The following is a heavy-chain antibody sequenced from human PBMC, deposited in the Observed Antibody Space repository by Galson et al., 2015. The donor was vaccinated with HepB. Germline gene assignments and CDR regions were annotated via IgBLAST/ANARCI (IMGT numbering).Heavy chain of an antibody. CDR2: FDPEDGET. D-gene: IGHD1-14*01. J-gene: IGHJ4*02. CDR3: AAIPGELSPGGLDN. Sequence: SVKVSCKVSGYTLTELSMHWVRQAPGKGLEWMGGFDPEDGETIYAQKFQGRVTMTEDTSTDTAYMELSSLRSEDTAVYYCAAIPGELSPGGLDNWGQGTLVTVSS. V-gene: IGHV1-24*01. CDR1: GYTLTELS.